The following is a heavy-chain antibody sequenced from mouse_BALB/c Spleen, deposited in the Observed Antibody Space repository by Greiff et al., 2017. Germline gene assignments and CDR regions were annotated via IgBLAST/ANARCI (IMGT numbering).Heavy chain of an antibody. CDR2: IYPYNGGT. Sequence: EVKLMESGPELVKPGASVKISCKASGYTFTDYNMHWVKQSHGKSLEWIGYIYPYNGGTGYNQKFKSKATLTVDNSSSTAYMELRSLTSEDSAVYYCARRENGYAWFAYWGQGTLVTVSA. CDR3: ARRENGYAWFAY. V-gene: IGHV1S29*02. D-gene: IGHD2-2*01. CDR1: GYTFTDYN. J-gene: IGHJ3*01.